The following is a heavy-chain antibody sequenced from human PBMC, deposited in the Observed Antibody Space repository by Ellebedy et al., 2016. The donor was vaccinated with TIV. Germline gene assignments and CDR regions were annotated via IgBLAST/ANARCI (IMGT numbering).Heavy chain of an antibody. V-gene: IGHV1-2*02. Sequence: ASVKVSXXASGYTFTGYYMQWVRQARGQGLEWMGWINLNSGGTKYAQKFQGRVTMTRDTSITTAYMELSRLRSDDTAVYYCARGQLVDGDGYNYDYWGQGTLVTVSS. J-gene: IGHJ4*02. CDR1: GYTFTGYY. D-gene: IGHD5-24*01. CDR2: INLNSGGT. CDR3: ARGQLVDGDGYNYDY.